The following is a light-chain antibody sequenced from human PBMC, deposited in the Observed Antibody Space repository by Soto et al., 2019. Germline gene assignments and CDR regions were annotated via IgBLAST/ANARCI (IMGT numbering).Light chain of an antibody. V-gene: IGKV3-15*01. Sequence: EIVMTQSPATLSVSPGERATLSCRASQSISSNLAWYQQKPGQAPRLLMFRTSSRATGFPARFSGSGSGTEFNLTISSLQSEDFGVYYCQQYNNWPRANFGRGTKADI. J-gene: IGKJ4*01. CDR3: QQYNNWPRAN. CDR2: RTS. CDR1: QSISSN.